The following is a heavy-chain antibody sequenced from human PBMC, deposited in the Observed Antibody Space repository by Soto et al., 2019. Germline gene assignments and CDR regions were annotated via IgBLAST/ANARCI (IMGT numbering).Heavy chain of an antibody. D-gene: IGHD3-22*01. CDR3: ARYYDTSNRPYFHH. J-gene: IGHJ1*01. V-gene: IGHV4-39*01. CDR2: IYYSGAT. Sequence: AETLSLTCAVSGGSISSTTYYWAWIRQPPGKGLEWVATIYYSGATYYNPSLKSRLTISIDTSKNQFSLRLSSVTAADTAMYYCARYYDTSNRPYFHHWGQGTRVTVS. CDR1: GGSISSTTYY.